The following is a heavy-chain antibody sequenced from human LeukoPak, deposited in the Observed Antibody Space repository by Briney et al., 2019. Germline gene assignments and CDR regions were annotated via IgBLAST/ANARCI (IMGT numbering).Heavy chain of an antibody. D-gene: IGHD2-2*02. V-gene: IGHV4-38-2*02. CDR3: ARDRYTTPFAY. CDR2: IYHSGST. J-gene: IGHJ4*02. CDR1: GCSISSGYY. Sequence: SETLSLTCAVSGCSISSGYYWGWIRQPPGKGLEWIGSIYHSGSTYYNPSLKSRVTISTDTSKNQFSLKLTSVTAADTALYYCARDRYTTPFAYWGQGTLVTVSS.